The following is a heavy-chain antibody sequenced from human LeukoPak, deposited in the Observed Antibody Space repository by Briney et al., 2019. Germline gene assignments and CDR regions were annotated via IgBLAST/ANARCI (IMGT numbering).Heavy chain of an antibody. CDR3: GRGRNYGMDV. Sequence: GGSLRLSCAASGFISSTHGVNWVRQAPGKGLEWISYIGSESNAIYYADSMKGRFTISRDNAKKSLYLQMHSLRVEDTAVYYCGRGRNYGMDVWGQGTTVTFSS. V-gene: IGHV3-48*04. CDR1: GFISSTHG. J-gene: IGHJ6*02. CDR2: IGSESNAI.